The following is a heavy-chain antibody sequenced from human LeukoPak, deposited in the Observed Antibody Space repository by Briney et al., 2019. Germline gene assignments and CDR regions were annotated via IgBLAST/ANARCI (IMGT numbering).Heavy chain of an antibody. CDR3: ARALYSDSSGYYPGLDH. CDR1: GGTFSSYA. Sequence: ASVKVSCTASGGTFSSYAFSWVRQAPGQGLEWVGWISNYNGDTNYAQKFQGRVTMTTDTSTKTSHMELRNLGSDDTAVYYCARALYSDSSGYYPGLDHWGQGTLVTVSS. CDR2: ISNYNGDT. V-gene: IGHV1-18*01. D-gene: IGHD3-22*01. J-gene: IGHJ4*02.